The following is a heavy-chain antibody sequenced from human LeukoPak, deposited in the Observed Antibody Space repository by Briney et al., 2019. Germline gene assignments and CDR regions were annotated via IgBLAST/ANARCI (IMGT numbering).Heavy chain of an antibody. J-gene: IGHJ4*02. D-gene: IGHD6-13*01. CDR2: IRHDDSNK. CDR1: GFTFSNYG. CDR3: ARGRYLTTLGGAAAGFLDN. Sequence: QAGGSLRLSCAASGFTFSNYGMHWVRQAPGKGLEWLAFIRHDDSNKIYADSKQGRLTISRDNPKNTLYLQMNSLRVEDTAVYYCARGRYLTTLGGAAAGFLDNWGQGTLVTVSS. V-gene: IGHV3-30*02.